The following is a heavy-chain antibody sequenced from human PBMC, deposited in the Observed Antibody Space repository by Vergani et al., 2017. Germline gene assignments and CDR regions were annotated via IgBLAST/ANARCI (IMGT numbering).Heavy chain of an antibody. Sequence: EVQLVESGGGLVQPGGSLRLSCAASGFTFSSYEMNWVRQAPGKGLEWVSYISSSGSTIYYADSVKGRFTISRDNAKNSLYLQMNSLRAEDTAVYYCARDRYDILTGYSADAFDIWGQGTTVTVSS. J-gene: IGHJ3*02. D-gene: IGHD3-9*01. V-gene: IGHV3-48*03. CDR1: GFTFSSYE. CDR2: ISSSGSTI. CDR3: ARDRYDILTGYSADAFDI.